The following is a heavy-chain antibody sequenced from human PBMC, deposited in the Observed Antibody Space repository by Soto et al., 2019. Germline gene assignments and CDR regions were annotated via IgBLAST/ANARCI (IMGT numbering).Heavy chain of an antibody. V-gene: IGHV1-8*01. Sequence: GASVKVSCKASGYTFTSYDINWVRQATGQGLEWMGWMNPNSGNTGYAQKSQGRVTMTRNTSISTAYMELSSLRSEDTAVYYCARKVRLCFDYYYGMDVWGQGTTVTVSS. CDR3: ARKVRLCFDYYYGMDV. D-gene: IGHD3-10*01. J-gene: IGHJ6*02. CDR2: MNPNSGNT. CDR1: GYTFTSYD.